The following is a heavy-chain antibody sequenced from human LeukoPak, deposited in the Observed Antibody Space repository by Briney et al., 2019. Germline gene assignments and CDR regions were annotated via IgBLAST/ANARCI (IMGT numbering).Heavy chain of an antibody. J-gene: IGHJ4*02. D-gene: IGHD3-16*02. CDR2: MNPNSGNT. CDR1: GYSLTSYD. Sequence: AAVKVSCKASGYSLTSYDINWVRQATGQGLEWMGWMNPNSGNTGYEQKFQGRVTMTRNTSISTAYMELSSLRSEDTAVYYCARLGYYDYIWGSYRYTELDYWGQGTLVTVSS. V-gene: IGHV1-8*01. CDR3: ARLGYYDYIWGSYRYTELDY.